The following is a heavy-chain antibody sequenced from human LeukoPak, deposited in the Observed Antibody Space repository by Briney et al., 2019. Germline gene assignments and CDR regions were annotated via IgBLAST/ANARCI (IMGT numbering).Heavy chain of an antibody. CDR3: ARDYVDTAMVTDV. V-gene: IGHV4-39*07. CDR1: GGSISSGFYY. CDR2: IYYSGIT. J-gene: IGHJ6*04. D-gene: IGHD5-18*01. Sequence: SETLSLTCTVSGGSISSGFYYWAWIRQPPGKGLEWIGSIYYSGITYYNPSLKSRVTISVDTSKNQFSLKLSSVTAADTAVYYCARDYVDTAMVTDVWGKGTTVTVSS.